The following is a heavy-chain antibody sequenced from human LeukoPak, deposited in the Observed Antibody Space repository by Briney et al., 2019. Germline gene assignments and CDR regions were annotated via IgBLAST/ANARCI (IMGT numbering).Heavy chain of an antibody. CDR2: ISGSGGST. Sequence: GGSLRLSCAASGFTFSTYAMSWVRQAPGKGLEWVSAISGSGGSTFNADSVKGRFTISRDNTKNTLFLQMNSLRAEDTAIYYCAKAPPPGYYFAYWAQEPRVTVPS. CDR1: GFTFSTYA. CDR3: AKAPPPGYYFAY. V-gene: IGHV3-23*01. J-gene: IGHJ4*02. D-gene: IGHD1-14*01.